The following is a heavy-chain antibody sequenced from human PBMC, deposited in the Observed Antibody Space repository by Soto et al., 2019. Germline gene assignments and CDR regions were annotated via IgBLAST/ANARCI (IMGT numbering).Heavy chain of an antibody. D-gene: IGHD2-21*01. CDR2: IKSDGSAK. J-gene: IGHJ4*02. V-gene: IGHV3-7*01. CDR1: GFSFNNHW. Sequence: EMQLVESGGGLVQPGGSLRLSCKASGFSFNNHWMNWVRQAPGKGLEWVAAIKSDGSAKKYVDSLRGRFNISRDNAENSLYLQMSSLRDEDKAVYYCAKEGVWRFYSWGQGTLVIVSS. CDR3: AKEGVWRFYS.